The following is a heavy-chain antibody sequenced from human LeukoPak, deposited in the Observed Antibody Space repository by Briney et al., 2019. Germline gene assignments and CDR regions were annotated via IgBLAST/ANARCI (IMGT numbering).Heavy chain of an antibody. CDR1: GFTFSSYS. J-gene: IGHJ5*02. CDR2: ISSSSSYI. Sequence: GGSLRLSCAASGFTFSSYSMNWVRQAPGKGLEWVSSISSSSSYIYYADSVKGRFTISRDNAKNSLYLQMNSLRAEDTAVYYCARSGTTGTTRWFDLWGQGTLVTVSS. CDR3: ARSGTTGTTRWFDL. V-gene: IGHV3-21*01. D-gene: IGHD1-1*01.